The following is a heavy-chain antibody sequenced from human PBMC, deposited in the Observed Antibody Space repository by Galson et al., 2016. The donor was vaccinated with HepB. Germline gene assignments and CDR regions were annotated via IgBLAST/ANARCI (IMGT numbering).Heavy chain of an antibody. V-gene: IGHV3-64*02. D-gene: IGHD6-6*01. CDR1: GFTFSTYP. J-gene: IGHJ6*02. CDR2: ITSNGGDP. CDR3: ARRPPYYYHGMDV. Sequence: SLRLPCAASGFTFSTYPMHWVRQAPGKGLEYVSGITSNGGDPSYADSVKGRFTISRANSKNTVYLQMGSLIAEDMAAYYCARRPPYYYHGMDVWGQGTTVTVSS.